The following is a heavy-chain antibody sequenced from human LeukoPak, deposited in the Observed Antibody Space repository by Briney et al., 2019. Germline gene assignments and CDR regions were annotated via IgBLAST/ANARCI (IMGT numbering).Heavy chain of an antibody. CDR2: IWGSGGCT. CDR1: GFTFSSYA. Sequence: PGGSLRLSCAASGFTFSSYAMSWVRQAPGKGLEWVSAIWGSGGCTYYADSVKGRFTISRDNSKNTLYLQMNSLRAEDTAVYYCAIIRSSGSPDSNWFDPWGQGTLVTVSS. CDR3: AIIRSSGSPDSNWFDP. D-gene: IGHD1-26*01. J-gene: IGHJ5*02. V-gene: IGHV3-23*01.